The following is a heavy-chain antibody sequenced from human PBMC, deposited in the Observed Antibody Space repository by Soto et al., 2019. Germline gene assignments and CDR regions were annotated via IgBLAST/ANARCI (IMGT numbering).Heavy chain of an antibody. CDR2: ISAYNGNT. CDR3: ARVWTADALITPYYFDY. Sequence: QVQLVQSGAEVKKPGASVKVSCKASGYTFTSYGISWVRQAPGQGLEWMGWISAYNGNTNYAQKLQGRVTMTTDTSTSPAYRELRSLRSDDTAVYYCARVWTADALITPYYFDYWGQGTLVTVSS. J-gene: IGHJ4*02. D-gene: IGHD3-22*01. V-gene: IGHV1-18*01. CDR1: GYTFTSYG.